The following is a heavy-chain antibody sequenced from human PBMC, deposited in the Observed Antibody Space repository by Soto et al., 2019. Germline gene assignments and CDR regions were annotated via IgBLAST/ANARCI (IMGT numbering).Heavy chain of an antibody. J-gene: IGHJ3*02. V-gene: IGHV1-18*01. CDR1: RYTFTSYG. CDR3: ARDNPQCSGGSCYHDAFDI. D-gene: IGHD2-15*01. CDR2: SSAYNGNT. Sequence: ASVKVSCKASRYTFTSYGISLARQAPGQGLEWIGWSSAYNGNTNYAQKLQGRVTMTTDTSTRTAYMELRSLRSDDTAVYSCARDNPQCSGGSCYHDAFDIWGQGTMVTVSS.